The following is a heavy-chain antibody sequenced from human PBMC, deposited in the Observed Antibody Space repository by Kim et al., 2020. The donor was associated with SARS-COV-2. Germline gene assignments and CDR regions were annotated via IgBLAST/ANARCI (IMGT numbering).Heavy chain of an antibody. D-gene: IGHD5-18*01. CDR2: VSYSGTS. V-gene: IGHV4-39*01. J-gene: IGHJ4*02. CDR1: GGSISSRNFY. Sequence: SETLSLTCTVSGGSISSRNFYWAWIRQSPGKGLEWIGSVSYSGTSYYHPSLEGRVTIFKDASKNQFALKLRSLTAADTAVYYCARRGYIYEGAFDFWGQG. CDR3: ARRGYIYEGAFDF.